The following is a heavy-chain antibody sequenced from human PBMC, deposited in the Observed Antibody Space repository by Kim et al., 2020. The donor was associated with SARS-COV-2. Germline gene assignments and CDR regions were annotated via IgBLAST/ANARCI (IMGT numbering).Heavy chain of an antibody. Sequence: GGSLRLSCAASGFTFSSYEMNWVRQAPGKGLEWVSYISSSGSTIYYADSVKGRFTISRDNAKNSLYLQMNSLRAEDTAVYYCARDSKLEQTYYYDSSGYYPGAFDIWGQGTMVTVSS. CDR3: ARDSKLEQTYYYDSSGYYPGAFDI. V-gene: IGHV3-48*03. J-gene: IGHJ3*02. CDR2: ISSSGSTI. CDR1: GFTFSSYE. D-gene: IGHD3-22*01.